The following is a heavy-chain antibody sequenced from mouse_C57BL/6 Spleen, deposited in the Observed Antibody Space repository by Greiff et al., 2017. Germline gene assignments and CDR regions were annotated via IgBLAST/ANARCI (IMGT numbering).Heavy chain of an antibody. Sequence: QVQLQQPGAELVQPGASVKLSCKASGYTFTSYWMRWVKQRPGRGLEWIGRIDPNSGGTKYNEKFKRKATLTVDKPSRTAYMQLSSLTPEDSAVYYCARGGWTKVGYFDYWGQGTSRTVSS. CDR1: GYTFTSYW. CDR3: ARGGWTKVGYFDY. V-gene: IGHV1-72*01. J-gene: IGHJ2*02. D-gene: IGHD1-1*01. CDR2: IDPNSGGT.